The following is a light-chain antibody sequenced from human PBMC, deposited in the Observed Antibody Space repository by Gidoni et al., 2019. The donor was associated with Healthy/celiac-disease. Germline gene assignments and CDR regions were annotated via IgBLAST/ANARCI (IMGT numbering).Light chain of an antibody. CDR3: SSYTSSSTWV. Sequence: QSALTQPASVAGSPGQSITISCTGTSSDVGGYNYVSWYKQHPVKAPKLMIYDVSNRPSGVSNRFSGSKSGNTASLTISGLHAEDEADYYCSSYTSSSTWVFGGGTKLTVL. CDR2: DVS. J-gene: IGLJ3*02. CDR1: SSDVGGYNY. V-gene: IGLV2-14*03.